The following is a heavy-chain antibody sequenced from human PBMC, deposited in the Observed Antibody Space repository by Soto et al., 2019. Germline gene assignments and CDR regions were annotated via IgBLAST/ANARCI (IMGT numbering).Heavy chain of an antibody. CDR1: GDSMSSGGSS. CDR2: IYNSGSA. D-gene: IGHD1-26*01. V-gene: IGHV4-30-2*06. Sequence: LQLQESGSGLVKPSQTLSLTRTVSGDSMSSGGSSWTWIRQSPGKGLEWVGYIYNSGSAYYNPSLRSRATISIDTSKNRLSLNLTSVTAADTAVYYCARVGNLRWSDPWGQGALVTVSS. CDR3: ARVGNLRWSDP. J-gene: IGHJ5*02.